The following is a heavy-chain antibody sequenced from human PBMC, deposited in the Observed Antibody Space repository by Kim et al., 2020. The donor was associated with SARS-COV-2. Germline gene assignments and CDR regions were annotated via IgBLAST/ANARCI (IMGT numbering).Heavy chain of an antibody. CDR2: T. J-gene: IGHJ4*02. Sequence: TNSTTSLKRRVTMSVDTSKNQFSLRLSSVSAADTAVYYCATRSSGWYFDYWGQGTLVTVSS. V-gene: IGHV4-4*08. CDR3: ATRSSGWYFDY. D-gene: IGHD6-19*01.